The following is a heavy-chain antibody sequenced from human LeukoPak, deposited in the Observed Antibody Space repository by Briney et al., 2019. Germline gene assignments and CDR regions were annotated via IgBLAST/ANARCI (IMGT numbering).Heavy chain of an antibody. V-gene: IGHV3-23*01. CDR3: ARERSSSWYGAFDI. J-gene: IGHJ3*02. Sequence: GGSLRLSCAASGFTFTNYAMTWVRQAPGKGLEWVSVISGSGSNTDYADSVKGRFTISRDNSKNTLYLQMNSLRAEDTAVYYCARERSSSWYGAFDIWGQGTMVTVSS. CDR1: GFTFTNYA. CDR2: ISGSGSNT. D-gene: IGHD6-13*01.